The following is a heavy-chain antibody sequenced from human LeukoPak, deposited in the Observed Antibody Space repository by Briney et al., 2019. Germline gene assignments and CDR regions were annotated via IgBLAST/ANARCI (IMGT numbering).Heavy chain of an antibody. J-gene: IGHJ4*02. CDR1: GFTFSSYA. Sequence: GGSLRLSCAASGFTFSSYAMSWVRQVPGKGLEWVSSITGGGATTDYADSVKGRFTISRDNSKNTLYLQVNSLRAEDTAVYCCARASGSSGYYQLPIDYWGQGTLVTVSS. D-gene: IGHD3-22*01. CDR3: ARASGSSGYYQLPIDY. CDR2: ITGGGATT. V-gene: IGHV3-23*01.